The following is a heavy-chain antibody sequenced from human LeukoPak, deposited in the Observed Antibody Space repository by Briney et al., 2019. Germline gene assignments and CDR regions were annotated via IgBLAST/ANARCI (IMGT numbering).Heavy chain of an antibody. D-gene: IGHD3-10*01. V-gene: IGHV4-59*08. CDR3: ASLKQGTSY. CDR1: GVSMRTYY. Sequence: PSETLSLTCTVSGVSMRTYYWSWIRQPPGKGLEWIGYVSYSGSTDYNPSLKSRLTISVDTSETQFSLKLTSVTAADTAIYYCASLKQGTSYWGQGTLVTVSS. J-gene: IGHJ4*02. CDR2: VSYSGST.